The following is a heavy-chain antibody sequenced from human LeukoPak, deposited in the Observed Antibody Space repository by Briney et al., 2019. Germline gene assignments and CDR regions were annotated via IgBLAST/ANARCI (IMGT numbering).Heavy chain of an antibody. J-gene: IGHJ4*02. V-gene: IGHV3-64*01. D-gene: IGHD1-7*01. Sequence: PGGSLRLSCAASGFTVSSNYMSWVRQAPGKGLEYVSAIAGNGGSTYYANSVKGRFTISRDNSKNTLYLQMGSLRAEDTAVYYCARAQTGATSHYFDYWGQGTLVTVSS. CDR3: ARAQTGATSHYFDY. CDR2: IAGNGGST. CDR1: GFTVSSNY.